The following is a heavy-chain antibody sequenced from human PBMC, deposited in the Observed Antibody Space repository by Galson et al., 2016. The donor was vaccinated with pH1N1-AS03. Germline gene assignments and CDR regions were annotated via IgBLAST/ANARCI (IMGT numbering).Heavy chain of an antibody. CDR1: GFTINNNY. Sequence: SLRLSCAASGFTINNNYMSWVRQAPGKGLEWVSVIYGGGGTFYADSVKGRFTISRDNSKNTVYLQMNSLRVEGTAVYYCAREPWGSTQGEYWGQGTLVTVSS. V-gene: IGHV3-53*01. D-gene: IGHD3-16*01. J-gene: IGHJ4*02. CDR3: AREPWGSTQGEY. CDR2: IYGGGGT.